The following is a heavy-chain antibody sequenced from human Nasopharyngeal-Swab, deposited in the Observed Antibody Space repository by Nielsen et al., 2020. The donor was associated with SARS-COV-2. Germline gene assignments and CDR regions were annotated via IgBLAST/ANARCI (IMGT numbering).Heavy chain of an antibody. V-gene: IGHV2-26*01. CDR3: ARIIEVNTSYYYYGMDV. Sequence: RQAPGKALEWLAPIFSNDEKSYSTSLKSRLTISKDTSKSQVVLTMTNMDPVDTATYYCARIIEVNTSYYYYGMDVWGQGTTVTVSS. CDR2: IFSNDEK. J-gene: IGHJ6*02. D-gene: IGHD3-22*01.